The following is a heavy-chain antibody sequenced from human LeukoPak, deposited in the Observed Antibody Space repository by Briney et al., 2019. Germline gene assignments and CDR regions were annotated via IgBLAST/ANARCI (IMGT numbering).Heavy chain of an antibody. Sequence: GGSLRLSCAASGFTFSSYAMHWVRQAPGKGLEWVAVISYDGSNKYYADSVKGRFTISRDNSKNTLYLQMNSLRAEDTAVYYCARDGTMVRGFDPWGQGTLVTVSS. CDR3: ARDGTMVRGFDP. D-gene: IGHD3-10*01. V-gene: IGHV3-30-3*01. CDR1: GFTFSSYA. J-gene: IGHJ5*02. CDR2: ISYDGSNK.